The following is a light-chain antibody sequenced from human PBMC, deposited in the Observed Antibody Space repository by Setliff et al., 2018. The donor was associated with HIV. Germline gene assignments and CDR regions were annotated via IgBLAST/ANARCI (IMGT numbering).Light chain of an antibody. CDR2: YDS. Sequence: SYELTQPPSVSGAPGKTARITCGGNNIGSKSVHWYQQKPGQAPVLVIYYDSDRPSGIPERFSGSNSGNTATLTISRVEAGDEADYYCQLWDSSSDHPVFGGGTKGTVL. CDR1: NIGSKS. CDR3: QLWDSSSDHPV. J-gene: IGLJ2*01. V-gene: IGLV3-21*04.